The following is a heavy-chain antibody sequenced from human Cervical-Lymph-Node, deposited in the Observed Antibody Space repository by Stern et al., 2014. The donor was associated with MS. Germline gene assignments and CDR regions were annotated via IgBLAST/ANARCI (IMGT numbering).Heavy chain of an antibody. CDR1: GYTFTSYW. J-gene: IGHJ4*02. Sequence: VQLVQSGAEVKKPGESLKISCQASGYTFTSYWIGWVRQMPGKGLEWIAIIFTGGSDIRYTPAFQGPVTISAAKTSSTAYLQWNNPKASDAAIYYCARQRYFDYWGQGTLVTVSS. CDR3: ARQRYFDY. CDR2: IFTGGSDI. V-gene: IGHV5-51*01.